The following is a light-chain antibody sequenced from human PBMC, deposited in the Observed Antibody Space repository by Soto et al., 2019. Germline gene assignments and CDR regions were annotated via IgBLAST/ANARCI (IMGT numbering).Light chain of an antibody. CDR3: QQYGSSFP. Sequence: EIVLTQSPGTLSLSPGERATLSCRASQSVSSSYSAWYQQKPGQAPRLLIYGASSRATGIPDRFSGSGSGTDFTLTISRLEPEDFAVYYCQQYGSSFPFGGGTKVEIK. CDR2: GAS. CDR1: QSVSSSY. J-gene: IGKJ4*01. V-gene: IGKV3-20*01.